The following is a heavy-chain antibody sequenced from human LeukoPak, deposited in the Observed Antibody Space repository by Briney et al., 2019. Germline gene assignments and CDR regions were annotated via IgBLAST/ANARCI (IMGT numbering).Heavy chain of an antibody. Sequence: GGSLRLSCAAPEFTFSSYAMHWVRQAPGEGLEWVALISYDGSNRYYADSVKGRFTISRDTSKNTLYLQMNSLRPEDTAVYYCARDPHYDFWSGYYFDYWGQGTLVTVSS. D-gene: IGHD3-3*01. CDR2: ISYDGSNR. CDR3: ARDPHYDFWSGYYFDY. CDR1: EFTFSSYA. V-gene: IGHV3-30*04. J-gene: IGHJ4*02.